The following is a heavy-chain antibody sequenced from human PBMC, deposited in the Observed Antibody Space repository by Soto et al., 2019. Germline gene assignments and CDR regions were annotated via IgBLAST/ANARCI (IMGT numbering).Heavy chain of an antibody. CDR1: GDSISSYY. V-gene: IGHV4-59*01. CDR3: AIDLWGYSVADCDPLDV. J-gene: IGHJ6*02. Sequence: QVRLQESGPGLVKPSETLSLTCSVSGDSISSYYWSWIQQPPGKGLEWIGDMYNTGSTIYNPSPTSRVTISVETSKQQFSLKLKSVSAADADVYYCAIDLWGYSVADCDPLDVWGQGTTVTVSS. CDR2: MYNTGST. D-gene: IGHD2-21*02.